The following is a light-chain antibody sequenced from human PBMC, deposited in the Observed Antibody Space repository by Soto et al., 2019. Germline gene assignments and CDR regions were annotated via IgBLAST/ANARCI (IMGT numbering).Light chain of an antibody. CDR2: ASS. V-gene: IGKV3-20*01. CDR1: QTVSKNY. Sequence: EIVLTQSPGTLSLSRGEGATLSCRASQTVSKNYLAWYQQKPGQAPRLLIYASSTMATGIPDRFSGSASETDFTLLISMLEPEDFAVYYCQQFAGSFGGGTKVDIK. CDR3: QQFAGS. J-gene: IGKJ4*01.